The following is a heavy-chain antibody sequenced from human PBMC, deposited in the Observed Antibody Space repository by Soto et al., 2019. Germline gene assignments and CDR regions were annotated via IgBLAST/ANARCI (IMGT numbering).Heavy chain of an antibody. CDR3: ASNYDSPFEPLN. CDR1: GGSISSYY. V-gene: IGHV4-59*01. Sequence: SETLSLACTVSGGSISSYYWNWIRQPPGKGLEWIGYVFYSGSTNYNPSLKSRVTISVDTSKNQFSLKLSSVTAADTAIYYCASNYDSPFEPLNWGQGTLVTVSS. CDR2: VFYSGST. D-gene: IGHD3-22*01. J-gene: IGHJ4*02.